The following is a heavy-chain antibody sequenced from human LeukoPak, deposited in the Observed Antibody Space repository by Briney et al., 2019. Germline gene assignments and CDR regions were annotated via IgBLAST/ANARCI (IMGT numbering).Heavy chain of an antibody. D-gene: IGHD2-15*01. Sequence: GGSLRLSGAASGFTFSNHWMSWVRQAPGTGLEWVANIKQDGSEKYYVDSLKGRFTISRDNAKNSLYLQMNSLRAEDTAVYYCARAYCSGGSCYDPWWFDPWGQGTLVTVSS. J-gene: IGHJ5*02. V-gene: IGHV3-7*03. CDR3: ARAYCSGGSCYDPWWFDP. CDR1: GFTFSNHW. CDR2: IKQDGSEK.